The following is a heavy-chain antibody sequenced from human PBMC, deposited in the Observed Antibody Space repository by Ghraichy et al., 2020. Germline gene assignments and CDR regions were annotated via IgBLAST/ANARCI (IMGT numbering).Heavy chain of an antibody. J-gene: IGHJ4*02. CDR2: ISGDGERA. Sequence: GGSLRLSCAASGFNFDDYAIHWIRQAPGKGLEWISVISGDGERADYADSMKGRFTISRDNRKNSVYLQINNLREDDRALYYCGKEQYSDSFSDVDYWGQGTLVIVSS. D-gene: IGHD6-13*01. V-gene: IGHV3-43*02. CDR3: GKEQYSDSFSDVDY. CDR1: GFNFDDYA.